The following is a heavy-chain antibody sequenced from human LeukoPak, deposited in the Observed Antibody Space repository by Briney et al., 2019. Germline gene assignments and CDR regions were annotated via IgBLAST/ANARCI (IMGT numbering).Heavy chain of an antibody. V-gene: IGHV3-48*03. J-gene: IGHJ4*02. CDR3: ARQYYYGSGSYSPFDY. D-gene: IGHD3-10*01. CDR1: GFTFSSYE. Sequence: GGSLRLSCAASGFTFSSYEMNWVRQAPGKGLEWASYISSSGSTIYYADSVKGRFTISRDNAKNSLYPQMNSLRAEDTAVYYCARQYYYGSGSYSPFDYWGQGTLVTVSS. CDR2: ISSSGSTI.